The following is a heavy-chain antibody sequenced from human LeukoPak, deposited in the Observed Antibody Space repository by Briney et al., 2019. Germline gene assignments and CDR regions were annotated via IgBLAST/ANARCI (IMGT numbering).Heavy chain of an antibody. D-gene: IGHD3-3*01. V-gene: IGHV1-69*05. CDR1: GGTFSNYG. J-gene: IGHJ3*02. Sequence: SVKVSCKASGGTFSNYGISWVRQAPGQGLEWMGGIIPFFGTANFAQKFQGRVTITTDESMTTAYMELSSLRSEDTAQYYCARQGGITIFGVAQPGGAFDIWGQGTMVTASS. CDR2: IIPFFGTA. CDR3: ARQGGITIFGVAQPGGAFDI.